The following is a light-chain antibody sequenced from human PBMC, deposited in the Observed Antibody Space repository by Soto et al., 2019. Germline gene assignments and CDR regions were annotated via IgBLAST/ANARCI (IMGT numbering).Light chain of an antibody. V-gene: IGKV3-20*01. CDR3: QQYGSSPPYT. CDR1: QTVSGNY. Sequence: EIVLTQSPGTLSLSPGERATLSCRASQTVSGNYLAWYQQKPRQSPRLLIYGSSDSATGIPDRFSGSGSGTAFTLTITRVEPEDFAVYYCQQYGSSPPYTFGQGTKLEIK. J-gene: IGKJ2*01. CDR2: GSS.